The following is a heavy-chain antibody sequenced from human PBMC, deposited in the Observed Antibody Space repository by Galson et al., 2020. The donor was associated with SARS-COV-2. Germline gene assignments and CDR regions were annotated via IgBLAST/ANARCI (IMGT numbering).Heavy chain of an antibody. D-gene: IGHD3-3*01. CDR2: IYYSGST. J-gene: IGHJ5*02. V-gene: IGHV4-39*01. CDR1: GGSISSSSYY. CDR3: ARHFLLAREITVVGVVNTINWFDP. Sequence: SETLSLTCTVSGGSISSSSYYWGWIRQPPGKGLEWIGSIYYSGSTYYNPSLKSRVTISVDTSKNQFSLKLSSVTAADTAVYYCARHFLLAREITVVGVVNTINWFDPWGQGTLVAVSS.